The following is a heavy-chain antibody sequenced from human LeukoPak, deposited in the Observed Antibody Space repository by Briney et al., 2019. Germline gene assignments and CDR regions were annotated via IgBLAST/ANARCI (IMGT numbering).Heavy chain of an antibody. Sequence: PGGSLRLSCAASGFTFSNAWRNWVRQAPGKGLEWVGRIKSKTDGGTTDYDAPVKGRFTISSADSKTKLYLQMNSLKTEDTPVYYCTPESRLKGGWGQGTLVTVSS. J-gene: IGHJ1*01. CDR2: IKSKTDGGTT. CDR1: GFTFSNAW. V-gene: IGHV3-15*07. D-gene: IGHD3-16*01. CDR3: TPESRLKGG.